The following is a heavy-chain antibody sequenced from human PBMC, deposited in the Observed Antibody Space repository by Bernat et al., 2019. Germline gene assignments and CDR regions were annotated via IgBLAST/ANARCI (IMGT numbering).Heavy chain of an antibody. CDR3: ARMTHRRAPYGSSYD. J-gene: IGHJ4*02. CDR1: GGSFSGYY. D-gene: IGHD6-6*01. V-gene: IGHV4-34*01. Sequence: QVQLQQWGAGLLKPSETLSLTCAVYGGSFSGYYWSWIRQPPGKGLEWIGEINHSGSTNYNPSLKSRVTISVDTSKKQFSLKLSSVTAADTAVYYCARMTHRRAPYGSSYDWGQGTLVTVSS. CDR2: INHSGST.